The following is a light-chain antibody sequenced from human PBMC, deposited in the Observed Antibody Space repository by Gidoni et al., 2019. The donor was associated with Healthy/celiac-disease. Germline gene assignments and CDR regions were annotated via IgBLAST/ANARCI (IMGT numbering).Light chain of an antibody. V-gene: IGKV3-20*01. CDR1: QSVSSSY. CDR3: QQYGSSGWT. CDR2: SAS. J-gene: IGKJ1*01. Sequence: EIVLTQSPGTLSLSPGARATLSCRASQSVSSSYLAWYQQKPGQAPRLLIYSASSRATGIPDRFSGSGSGTDFTLTISRLEPEDFAVYYCQQYGSSGWTFGQGTKVEIK.